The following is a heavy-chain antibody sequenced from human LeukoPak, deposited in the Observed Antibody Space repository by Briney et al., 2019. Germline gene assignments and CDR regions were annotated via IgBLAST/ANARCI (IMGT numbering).Heavy chain of an antibody. Sequence: GGSLRLSCAASGFTFSNAWMSWVRQAPGKGLEWVSAISGSGGSTYYADSVKGRFTISRDNSKNTLYLQMNSLRAEDTAVYYCAKEGGSSWAIMDYWGQGTLVTVSS. J-gene: IGHJ4*02. CDR1: GFTFSNAW. V-gene: IGHV3-23*01. CDR2: ISGSGGST. CDR3: AKEGGSSWAIMDY. D-gene: IGHD6-13*01.